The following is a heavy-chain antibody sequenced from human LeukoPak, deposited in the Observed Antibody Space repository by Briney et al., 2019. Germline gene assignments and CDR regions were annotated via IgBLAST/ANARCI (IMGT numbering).Heavy chain of an antibody. CDR3: ARRSTAVAD. D-gene: IGHD6-19*01. Sequence: SETLSLTCTVSGGSISSSSYYWGWIRQPPGKGLEWIGSIYYSGSTYYNPSLKSRVTISVDTSKNQFSLKLSSVTAADTAVYYCARRSTAVADWGQGTLVTVSS. V-gene: IGHV4-39*01. J-gene: IGHJ4*02. CDR1: GGSISSSSYY. CDR2: IYYSGST.